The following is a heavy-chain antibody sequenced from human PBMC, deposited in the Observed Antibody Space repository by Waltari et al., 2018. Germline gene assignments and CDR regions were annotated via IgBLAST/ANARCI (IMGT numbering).Heavy chain of an antibody. J-gene: IGHJ4*02. CDR1: GCTFSNNW. D-gene: IGHD6-13*01. V-gene: IGHV3-7*01. CDR2: INQDGSEK. CDR3: TRGGDDSSWYWRN. Sequence: EVQLVESGGGLVQPGGSLRLSCAASGCTFSNNWMTWVRQAPGKGLEWVANINQDGSEKYSVESVKGRFTISRDNTKNSLYLQLNSLRADDTAVYYCTRGGDDSSWYWRNWGQGTLVTVSS.